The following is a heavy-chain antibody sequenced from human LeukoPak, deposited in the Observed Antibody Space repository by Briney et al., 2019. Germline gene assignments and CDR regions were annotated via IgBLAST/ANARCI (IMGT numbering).Heavy chain of an antibody. CDR2: ISGSGGST. V-gene: IGHV3-23*01. CDR3: AKTSRIAVAGTYYFDY. J-gene: IGHJ4*02. D-gene: IGHD6-19*01. Sequence: QPGGSLRLSCAASGFTFSSYAMSWVRQAPGKGLEWVSAISGSGGSTYYADSVKGRFTISRDNSKNTLYLQMNSLRAEDTAVYYCAKTSRIAVAGTYYFDYWGQGTLVTVSS. CDR1: GFTFSSYA.